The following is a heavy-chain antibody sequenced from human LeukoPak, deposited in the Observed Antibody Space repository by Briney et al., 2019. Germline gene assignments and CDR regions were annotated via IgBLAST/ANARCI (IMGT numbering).Heavy chain of an antibody. J-gene: IGHJ6*04. CDR2: INPSGGST. V-gene: IGHV1-46*01. CDR3: ARAHYASSNIKVPFDV. D-gene: IGHD3-22*01. Sequence: ASVKVSCKASGYTFTSYYMHWVRQAPGQGLEWMGIINPSGGSTSYAQKFQDRVTMTRDTATSTVYMELSSLRSDDTAVYYCARAHYASSNIKVPFDVWGKGTTVTVSS. CDR1: GYTFTSYY.